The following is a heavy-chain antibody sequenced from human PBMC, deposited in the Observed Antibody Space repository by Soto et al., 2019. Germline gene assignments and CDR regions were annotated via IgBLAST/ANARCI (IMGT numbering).Heavy chain of an antibody. CDR3: ARGAQWLVYFDY. V-gene: IGHV3-23*01. CDR1: GFTFSSYA. CDR2: ISGSGGST. Sequence: SGGSLRLSCAASGFTFSSYAMSGVRQAPGKGLEWVSAISGSGGSTYYADSVKGRFTISRDNSKNTLYLQMNSLRAEDTAVYYCARGAQWLVYFDYWGQGTLVTVSS. D-gene: IGHD6-19*01. J-gene: IGHJ4*02.